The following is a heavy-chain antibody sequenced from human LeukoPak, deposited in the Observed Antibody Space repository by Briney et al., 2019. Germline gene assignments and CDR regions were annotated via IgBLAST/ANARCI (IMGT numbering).Heavy chain of an antibody. CDR3: ARHYGSGSYRRWFDP. J-gene: IGHJ5*02. Sequence: SETLSLTCTVSGGSIGSYYWSWIRQPPGKGLEWIGYIYYSGGTNYNPSLKSRVTISVDTSKNQFSLKLSSVTAADTAVYYCARHYGSGSYRRWFDPWGQGTLVTVSS. V-gene: IGHV4-59*08. CDR1: GGSIGSYY. D-gene: IGHD3-10*01. CDR2: IYYSGGT.